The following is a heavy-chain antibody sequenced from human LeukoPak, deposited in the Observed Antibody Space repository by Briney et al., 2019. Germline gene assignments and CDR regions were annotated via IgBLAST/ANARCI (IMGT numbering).Heavy chain of an antibody. CDR1: GGSISSSSYY. D-gene: IGHD1-26*01. J-gene: IGHJ4*02. CDR2: IYYSGST. Sequence: SETLSLTCTVSGGSISSSSYYWGWIRQPPGKGLEWIGTIYYSGSTYLNPSLKSRVTISVDPSKHQFSLKLSSVTAADTAVYYCARQGSGNYLSPVNYWGQGTLVTVSS. V-gene: IGHV4-39*01. CDR3: ARQGSGNYLSPVNY.